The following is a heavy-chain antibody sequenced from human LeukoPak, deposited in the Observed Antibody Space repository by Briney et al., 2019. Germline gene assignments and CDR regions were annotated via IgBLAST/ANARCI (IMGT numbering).Heavy chain of an antibody. Sequence: GSLRLSCAASGFSFSNAWMSWIRQPPGKGLEWIGEINHSGSTNYNPSLKSRVTISVDTSKNQFSLKLSSVTAADTAVYYCASVPRVVIMEGVEYYGMDVWGQGTTVTVSS. J-gene: IGHJ6*02. CDR3: ASVPRVVIMEGVEYYGMDV. D-gene: IGHD3-3*01. CDR1: GFSFSNAW. CDR2: INHSGST. V-gene: IGHV4-34*01.